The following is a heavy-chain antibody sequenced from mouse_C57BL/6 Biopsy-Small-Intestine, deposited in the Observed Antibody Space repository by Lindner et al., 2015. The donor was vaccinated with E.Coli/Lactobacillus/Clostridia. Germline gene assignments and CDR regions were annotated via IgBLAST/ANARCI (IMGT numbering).Heavy chain of an antibody. D-gene: IGHD2-5*01. J-gene: IGHJ1*01. CDR3: VRPYYSNYWYFDV. CDR2: IRSKSNNYAT. V-gene: IGHV10-1*01. Sequence: SGGGLVQPKGSLKLSCAASGFSFNIYTMNWVRQAPGKGLEWVARIRSKSNNYATYYADSVKDRFTISRDDSESMLYLQMNNLKTEDTAMYYCVRPYYSNYWYFDVWGAGTTVTVSS. CDR1: GFSFNIYT.